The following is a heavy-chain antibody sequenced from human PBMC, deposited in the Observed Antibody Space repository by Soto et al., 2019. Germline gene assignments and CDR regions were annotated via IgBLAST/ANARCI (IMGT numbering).Heavy chain of an antibody. CDR2: ISSSSGTI. D-gene: IGHD3-22*01. J-gene: IGHJ4*02. Sequence: GGSLRLSCAASGFTFSGYNMNWVRQAPGKGLEWVSYISSSSGTIYYADSVKGRFTISRDNAENSLYLQMNSLRAEDTAVYYCAKPRGYYDSSGYPTPDYWGQGTLVTVSS. CDR1: GFTFSGYN. CDR3: AKPRGYYDSSGYPTPDY. V-gene: IGHV3-48*01.